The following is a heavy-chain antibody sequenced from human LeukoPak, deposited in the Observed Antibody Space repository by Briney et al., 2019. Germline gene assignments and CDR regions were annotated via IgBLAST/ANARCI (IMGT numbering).Heavy chain of an antibody. CDR2: ISYDGSNK. CDR3: ARDGSYYQYNWFDP. J-gene: IGHJ5*02. CDR1: GFTFSSYA. V-gene: IGHV3-30*04. Sequence: GGSLRLSCAASGFTFSSYAMHWVRQAPGKGLEWVAVISYDGSNKYYADSVKGRFTISRDNSKNTLYLQMNSLRAEDTAVYYCARDGSYYQYNWFDPWGQGTLVTVSS. D-gene: IGHD1-26*01.